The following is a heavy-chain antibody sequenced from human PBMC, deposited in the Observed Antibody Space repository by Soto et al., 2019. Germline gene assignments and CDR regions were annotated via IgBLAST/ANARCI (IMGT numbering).Heavy chain of an antibody. D-gene: IGHD3-10*01. Sequence: ASVKVSCKASGYTFTSYDINWVRQATGQRLEWMGWMNPNSGNTGYAQKFQGRVTMTRNTSISTAYMELSSLRSEDTAVYYCATARSGSNRGRYYYYYYMDVWXKGTTVTVSS. V-gene: IGHV1-8*01. J-gene: IGHJ6*03. CDR2: MNPNSGNT. CDR3: ATARSGSNRGRYYYYYYMDV. CDR1: GYTFTSYD.